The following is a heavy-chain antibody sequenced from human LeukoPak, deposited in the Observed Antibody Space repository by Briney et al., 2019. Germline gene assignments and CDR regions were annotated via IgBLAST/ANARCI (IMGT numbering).Heavy chain of an antibody. D-gene: IGHD2-2*01. Sequence: ASVKVSCKASGYTFTNYGLSWVRQAPGPGLEGMGWLSGYNGNATYTQKLQGRVIMTTDTSRTTAYMDLRSLRSDDTAVYYCARDAGYCSSETCYDDAFDIWGQGTMVTVSS. J-gene: IGHJ3*02. CDR1: GYTFTNYG. CDR3: ARDAGYCSSETCYDDAFDI. CDR2: LSGYNGNA. V-gene: IGHV1-18*01.